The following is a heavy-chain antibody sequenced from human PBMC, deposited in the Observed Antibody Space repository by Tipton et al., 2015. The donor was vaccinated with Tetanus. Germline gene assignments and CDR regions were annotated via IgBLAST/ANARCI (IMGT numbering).Heavy chain of an antibody. D-gene: IGHD1-26*01. V-gene: IGHV4-61*01. CDR1: GGSVSSGSYY. Sequence: TLSLTCTVSGGSVSSGSYYWSWIRQPPGKGLEWIGYFFYSGSTNYNPSLKSRVSMAVGTSKNQFSLQLRSVTAADTAVCYCARGDGYHYYYHMDVWGRGTTVTVSS. J-gene: IGHJ6*04. CDR3: ARGDGYHYYYHMDV. CDR2: FFYSGST.